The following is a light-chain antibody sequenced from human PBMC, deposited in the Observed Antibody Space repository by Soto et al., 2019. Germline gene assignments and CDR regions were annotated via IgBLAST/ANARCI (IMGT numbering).Light chain of an antibody. CDR2: DNN. CDR3: GTWDNSRSAYV. Sequence: QSVLPQPASGSGAPGQMVTISCSGSGSHIGNNFVSWYQQFPGTAPKRLIYDNNKRPSGIPDRFYGSKSGTSATLGITGLQTGHAADYCCGTWDNSRSAYVFGPGTTVTVL. J-gene: IGLJ1*01. CDR1: GSHIGNNF. V-gene: IGLV1-51*01.